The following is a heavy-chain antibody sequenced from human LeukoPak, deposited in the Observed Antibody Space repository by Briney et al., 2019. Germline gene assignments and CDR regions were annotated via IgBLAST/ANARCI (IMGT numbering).Heavy chain of an antibody. CDR2: ISAYNGNT. CDR3: ARDRLAMAKPIRFPDY. CDR1: GYTFTSYG. D-gene: IGHD6-19*01. V-gene: IGHV1-18*01. Sequence: VASVKVSCKASGYTFTSYGISWVRQAPGQGLEWMGWISAYNGNTNYAQKLQGRVTMTTDTSTSTAYMELRSLRSDDTAVYYCARDRLAMAKPIRFPDYWGQGTLVTVSS. J-gene: IGHJ4*02.